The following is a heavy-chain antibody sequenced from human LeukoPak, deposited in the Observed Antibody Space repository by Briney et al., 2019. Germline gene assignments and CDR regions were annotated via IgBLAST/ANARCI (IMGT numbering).Heavy chain of an antibody. Sequence: ASVKVSCKASGYTFTGYYMHWVRQAPGQGLEGMGRINPNSGGTNYAQKFQGRVTMTRDTSISTAYMELSRLRSDDTAVYYCARCNSGSYYFPDYWGQGPLVTVSS. D-gene: IGHD1-26*01. CDR2: INPNSGGT. CDR1: GYTFTGYY. V-gene: IGHV1-2*06. CDR3: ARCNSGSYYFPDY. J-gene: IGHJ4*02.